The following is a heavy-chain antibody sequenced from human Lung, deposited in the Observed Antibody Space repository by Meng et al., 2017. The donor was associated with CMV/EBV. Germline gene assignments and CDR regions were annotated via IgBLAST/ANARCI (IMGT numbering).Heavy chain of an antibody. CDR3: AKDSPIVVVPAAIIPSND. CDR1: GFTFSSYA. Sequence: GESXKISCAASGFTFSSYAMSWVRQAPGKGLEWVSAISGSGGSTYYADSVTGRFTISRDNSKNTLYLQMNSLRAEDTAVYYCAKDSPIVVVPAAIIPSNDWGQGTXVTVSS. CDR2: ISGSGGST. D-gene: IGHD2-2*01. J-gene: IGHJ4*02. V-gene: IGHV3-23*01.